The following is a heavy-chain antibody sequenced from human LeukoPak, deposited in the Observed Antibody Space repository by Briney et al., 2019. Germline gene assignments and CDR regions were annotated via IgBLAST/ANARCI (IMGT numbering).Heavy chain of an antibody. J-gene: IGHJ6*03. D-gene: IGHD2-15*01. Sequence: PGGSLRLSCVASGFTFRNYAMSWVRQAPGKGLEWVSAISCSGASTYYADSVKGRFTISRDNSKNTLFLQMDSLRVEDTADYYCAKGYCSGGGCPNYSYYMDVWGRGTTVPVSS. CDR1: GFTFRNYA. CDR2: ISCSGAST. CDR3: AKGYCSGGGCPNYSYYMDV. V-gene: IGHV3-23*01.